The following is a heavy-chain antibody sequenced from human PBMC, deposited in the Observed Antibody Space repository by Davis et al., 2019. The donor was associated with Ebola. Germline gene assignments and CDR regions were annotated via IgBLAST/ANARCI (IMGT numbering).Heavy chain of an antibody. CDR2: IKQDGSEK. J-gene: IGHJ6*03. CDR1: GFTFSSYW. V-gene: IGHV3-7*03. Sequence: PGGSLRLSCAASGFTFSSYWMSWVRQAPGKRLEWVANIKQDGSEKYYVDSVKGRFTISRDNAKNSLYLQMNSLRAEDTAVYYCARVRRYYYYYMDVWGKGTTVTVSS. CDR3: ARVRRYYYYYMDV.